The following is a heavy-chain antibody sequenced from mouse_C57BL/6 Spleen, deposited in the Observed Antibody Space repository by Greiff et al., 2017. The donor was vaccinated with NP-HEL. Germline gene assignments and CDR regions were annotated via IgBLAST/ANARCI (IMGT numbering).Heavy chain of an antibody. D-gene: IGHD1-1*01. Sequence: VHVKQSVAELVRPGASVKLSCTASGFNIKNTYMHWVKQRPEQGLEWIGRIDPANGNTKYAPKFQGKATITADTSSNTAYLQLSSLTSEDTAIYYCARSDYGSSYGYFDVWGTGTTVTVSS. J-gene: IGHJ1*03. V-gene: IGHV14-3*01. CDR1: GFNIKNTY. CDR3: ARSDYGSSYGYFDV. CDR2: IDPANGNT.